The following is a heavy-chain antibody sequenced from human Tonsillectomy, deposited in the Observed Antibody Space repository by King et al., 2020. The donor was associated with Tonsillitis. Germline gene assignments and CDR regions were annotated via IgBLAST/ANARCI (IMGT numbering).Heavy chain of an antibody. V-gene: IGHV3-49*01. Sequence: VQLVESGGGLVQPGRSLRLSCTASGFTFGEYAMSWFRQAPGKGLEWVAFIRSKAYGGTTEYAASVKGRFTISRDGDNSIAYLQMNSLKTEDTAVYYCTRVPNKITAPGDAFDIWGQGTMVTVSS. D-gene: IGHD3-16*01. J-gene: IGHJ3*02. CDR1: GFTFGEYA. CDR3: TRVPNKITAPGDAFDI. CDR2: IRSKAYGGTT.